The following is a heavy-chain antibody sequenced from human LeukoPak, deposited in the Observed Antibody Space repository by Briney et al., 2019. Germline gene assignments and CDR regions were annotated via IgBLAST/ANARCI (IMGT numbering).Heavy chain of an antibody. CDR3: AREGVVVPATIADWFDP. D-gene: IGHD2-2*01. CDR1: GFTFSSYG. J-gene: IGHJ5*02. CDR2: ISYDGSNK. Sequence: GGSLRLSCAASGFTFSSYGMHWVRQAPGKGLEWVAVISYDGSNKYYADSVKGRFTISRDNPKNTLYLQMNSLRAEDTAVYYCAREGVVVPATIADWFDPWGQGTLVTVSS. V-gene: IGHV3-30-3*01.